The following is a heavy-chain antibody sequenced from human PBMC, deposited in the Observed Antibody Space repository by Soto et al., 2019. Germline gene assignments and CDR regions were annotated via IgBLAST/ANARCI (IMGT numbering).Heavy chain of an antibody. V-gene: IGHV3-74*01. CDR1: GFTFSSYW. D-gene: IGHD6-19*01. CDR3: ASHSSGWSYSSTNDY. J-gene: IGHJ4*02. CDR2: INSDGSST. Sequence: GGSLRLSCAASGFTFSSYWMHWVRQAPGKGLVWVSRINSDGSSTSYADSVKGRFTISRDNAKNTLYLQMNSLRAEDTAVYYCASHSSGWSYSSTNDYWGQGTLVTVSS.